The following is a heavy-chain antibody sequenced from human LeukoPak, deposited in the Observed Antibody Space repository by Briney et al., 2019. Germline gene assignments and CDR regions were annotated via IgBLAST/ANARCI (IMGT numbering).Heavy chain of an antibody. CDR2: TSATGDRT. D-gene: IGHD1-26*01. Sequence: GGSLRLSCVASGFTFSDYAMTWLRQAPGKGPEWVSTTSATGDRTHYADSVKGRFSMSRDNSKNTLYLQMNSLRAEDTAVYYCARDRSLIVGGGYYFDYWGQGTLVTVSS. V-gene: IGHV3-23*01. CDR3: ARDRSLIVGGGYYFDY. CDR1: GFTFSDYA. J-gene: IGHJ4*02.